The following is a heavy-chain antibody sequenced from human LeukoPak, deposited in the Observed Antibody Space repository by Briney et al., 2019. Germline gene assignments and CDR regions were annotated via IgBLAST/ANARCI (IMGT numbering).Heavy chain of an antibody. V-gene: IGHV3-21*01. CDR1: GFTFSSYS. CDR3: ARDLVLSRSVGASEKVDY. Sequence: GGSLTLSCAASGFTFSSYSMNCVRQAPGKGLEWVSSISTSGDYIYYADSVKGRFTMSRDNAKNSLYLQMDSLRAEDTAVYYCARDLVLSRSVGASEKVDYWGQGTLVTVSS. J-gene: IGHJ4*02. D-gene: IGHD1-26*01. CDR2: ISTSGDYI.